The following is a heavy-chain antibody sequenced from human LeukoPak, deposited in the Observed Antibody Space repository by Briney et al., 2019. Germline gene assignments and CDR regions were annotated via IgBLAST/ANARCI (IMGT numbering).Heavy chain of an antibody. J-gene: IGHJ4*02. CDR1: GFTFSSST. V-gene: IGHV1-58*02. Sequence: ASVKVSCKTSGFTFSSSTMQWVRQARGQRLEWIGWIVVGSGNTNYAQKFQERVTITRDMSTSTAFMELSSLRSEDTAVYYCAADPAYYDSSDYSPMGDYWGQGTLVTVSS. CDR2: IVVGSGNT. D-gene: IGHD3-22*01. CDR3: AADPAYYDSSDYSPMGDY.